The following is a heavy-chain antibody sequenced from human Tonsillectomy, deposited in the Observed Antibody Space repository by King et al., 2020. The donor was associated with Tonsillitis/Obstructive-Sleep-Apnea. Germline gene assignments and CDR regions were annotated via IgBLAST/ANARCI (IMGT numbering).Heavy chain of an antibody. D-gene: IGHD1-14*01. Sequence: QLVQSGAEVKKPGASVKVSCKASGYTFTGSYMNWVRQGPGQVLELIGGLNPTSGGTNYAQKFQGWVTMTRDTSISTAYMELSRLRSDDTAVYYCAREFPLEVYHTPYFDYWGQGTLVTVSS. CDR1: GYTFTGSY. CDR3: AREFPLEVYHTPYFDY. J-gene: IGHJ4*02. CDR2: LNPTSGGT. V-gene: IGHV1-2*04.